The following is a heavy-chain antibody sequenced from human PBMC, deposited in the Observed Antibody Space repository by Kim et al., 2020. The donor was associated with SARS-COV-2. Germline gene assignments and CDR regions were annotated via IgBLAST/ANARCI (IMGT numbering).Heavy chain of an antibody. D-gene: IGHD3-9*01. V-gene: IGHV4-59*01. Sequence: SETLSLTCTVSGGSISSYYWSWIRQPPGKGLEWIGYIYYSGSTNYNPSLKSRVTISVDTSKNQFSLKLSSVTAADTAVYYCASGNYDILTGTEPYLDYWGQGTLVTVSS. J-gene: IGHJ4*02. CDR3: ASGNYDILTGTEPYLDY. CDR2: IYYSGST. CDR1: GGSISSYY.